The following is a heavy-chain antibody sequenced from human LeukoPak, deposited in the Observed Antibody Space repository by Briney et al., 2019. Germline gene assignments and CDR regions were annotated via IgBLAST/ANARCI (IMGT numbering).Heavy chain of an antibody. CDR3: AKFKRDIVVVPAAILAFDI. Sequence: GGSLRLSCAASGFTFSNYGMSWVRQAPGKGLEWVSAISGSGGTTYYADSVKGRFTISRDNSKNTLYLQMNSLRAEDTAVYYCAKFKRDIVVVPAAILAFDIWGQGTMVTVSS. J-gene: IGHJ3*02. CDR2: ISGSGGTT. V-gene: IGHV3-23*01. D-gene: IGHD2-2*01. CDR1: GFTFSNYG.